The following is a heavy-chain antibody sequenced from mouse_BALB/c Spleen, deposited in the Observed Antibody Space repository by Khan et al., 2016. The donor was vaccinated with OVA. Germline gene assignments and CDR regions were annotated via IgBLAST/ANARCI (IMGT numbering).Heavy chain of an antibody. J-gene: IGHJ3*01. CDR3: VNHGSSSAWFTY. D-gene: IGHD1-1*01. Sequence: QVQLKESGAELAKPGASVKMSCKASGYTFTSSWMHWVKQRPGQGLEWIGYIHPTTDYTEYNQIFKDKATLTADKSSSTAYMQLRSLTSEDSAVYYCVNHGSSSAWFTYWGQGTLVTGSA. CDR1: GYTFTSSW. CDR2: IHPTTDYT. V-gene: IGHV1-7*01.